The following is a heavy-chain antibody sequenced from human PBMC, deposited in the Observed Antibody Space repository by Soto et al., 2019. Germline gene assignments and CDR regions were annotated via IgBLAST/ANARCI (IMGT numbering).Heavy chain of an antibody. V-gene: IGHV1-18*01. CDR2: ISAYNGNT. J-gene: IGHJ6*02. Sequence: ASVKVSCKASGYTFTSYGISWVRQAPGQGLEWMGWISAYNGNTNYAQKLQGRVTMTTDTSTSTAYMELRSLRSDDTAVYYCTCIFSGGYGYGFYYYGMDVWGQGTTVTVSS. CDR1: GYTFTSYG. D-gene: IGHD5-18*01. CDR3: TCIFSGGYGYGFYYYGMDV.